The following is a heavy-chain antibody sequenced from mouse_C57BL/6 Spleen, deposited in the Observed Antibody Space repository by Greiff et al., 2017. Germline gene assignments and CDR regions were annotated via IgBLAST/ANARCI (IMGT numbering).Heavy chain of an antibody. D-gene: IGHD1-1*01. CDR3: TRDGYYGSNWDFDV. J-gene: IGHJ1*03. CDR1: GYTFTDYE. Sequence: QVQLQQSGAELVRPGASVTLSCKASGYTFTDYEMHWVKQTPVHGLEWIGAIDPETGGTAYNQKFKGKAILTADKSSSTAYMELRSLTSEDSAVYYCTRDGYYGSNWDFDVGGTGTTVTVSS. CDR2: IDPETGGT. V-gene: IGHV1-15*01.